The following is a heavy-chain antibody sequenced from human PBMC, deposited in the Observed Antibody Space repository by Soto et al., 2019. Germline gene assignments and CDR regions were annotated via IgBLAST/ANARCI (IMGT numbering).Heavy chain of an antibody. CDR1: GGSISSYY. Sequence: QVQLQESGPGLVKPSETLSLTCTVSGGSISSYYWSWIRQPPGKGLEWIGYIYYSGNTNYNPSLRSGVTISVDTSKNQFSLKLSSVTAADTAMYYCARDSGYGDPFDYWGQGTLVTVSS. CDR2: IYYSGNT. J-gene: IGHJ4*02. CDR3: ARDSGYGDPFDY. V-gene: IGHV4-59*01. D-gene: IGHD4-17*01.